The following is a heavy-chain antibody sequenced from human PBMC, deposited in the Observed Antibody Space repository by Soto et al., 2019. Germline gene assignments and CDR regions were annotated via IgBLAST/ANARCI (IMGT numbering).Heavy chain of an antibody. J-gene: IGHJ4*02. CDR1: GFTFSTYS. Sequence: EVQLLESGGGLVQPGGSLRLSCAASGFTFSTYSMAWVRQAPGKGPEWVSGLSGGGINTFYADSVKGRFTISVDNSKNTVDLQMNSLRVEDTAVYYCAKWSGYGDEWGQGTLVTVFS. CDR3: AKWSGYGDE. D-gene: IGHD5-12*01. CDR2: LSGGGINT. V-gene: IGHV3-23*01.